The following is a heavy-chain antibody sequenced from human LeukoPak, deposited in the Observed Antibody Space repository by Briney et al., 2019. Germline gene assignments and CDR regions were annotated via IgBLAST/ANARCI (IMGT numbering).Heavy chain of an antibody. V-gene: IGHV4-39*01. J-gene: IGHJ4*02. CDR2: VYYTGTT. CDR1: GGSISSRNYY. D-gene: IGHD6-19*01. Sequence: KASETLSLTRTVSGGSISSRNYYWGWIRQPPGKGLEGIGGVYYTGTTYSHPALKSRVTISVDTSKNQFSLRLSSVTAADTAVYYCARHVSVAVTNFFDYWGQGTLVTVSS. CDR3: ARHVSVAVTNFFDY.